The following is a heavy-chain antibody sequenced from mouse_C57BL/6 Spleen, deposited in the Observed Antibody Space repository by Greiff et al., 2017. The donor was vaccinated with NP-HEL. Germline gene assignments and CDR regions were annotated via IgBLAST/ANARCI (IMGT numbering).Heavy chain of an antibody. CDR2: IDPSDSET. CDR1: GYTFTSYW. Sequence: QVQLQQPGAELVRPGSSVKLSCKASGYTFTSYWMHWVKQRPIQGLEWIGNIDPSDSETHYNQKFKDKATLTVDESSSTAYMQLSSLTSEDSAVYYCATYYYGSGYWGQGTTLTVSS. V-gene: IGHV1-52*01. CDR3: ATYYYGSGY. D-gene: IGHD1-1*01. J-gene: IGHJ2*01.